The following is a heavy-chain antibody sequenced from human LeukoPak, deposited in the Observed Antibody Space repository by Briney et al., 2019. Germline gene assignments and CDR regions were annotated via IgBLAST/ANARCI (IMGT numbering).Heavy chain of an antibody. Sequence: GGSLRLSCAASGFAFDSYAMSWVRQAPGKGLEWVSAISGSGGTTYYADSVKGRFTISRDNSKNTLYLQMNSLRAEDTAVYYCARDPRYNYDRSGYAFDIWGQGTMVTVSS. CDR2: ISGSGGTT. CDR3: ARDPRYNYDRSGYAFDI. V-gene: IGHV3-23*01. J-gene: IGHJ3*02. D-gene: IGHD3-22*01. CDR1: GFAFDSYA.